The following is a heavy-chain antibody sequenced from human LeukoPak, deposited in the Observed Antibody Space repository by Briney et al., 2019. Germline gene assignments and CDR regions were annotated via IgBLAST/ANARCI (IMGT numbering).Heavy chain of an antibody. J-gene: IGHJ4*02. CDR2: IYTSGST. Sequence: SETLSLTCTVSGGSISSYYWSWIRQPAGKGLEWIGRIYTSGSTSYNPSLKRRVTMSVDTSKNQFSLKLSSVTAADTAVYYCARDRSNGWLSDWGQGTLVTVSS. CDR1: GGSISSYY. CDR3: ARDRSNGWLSD. V-gene: IGHV4-4*07. D-gene: IGHD6-19*01.